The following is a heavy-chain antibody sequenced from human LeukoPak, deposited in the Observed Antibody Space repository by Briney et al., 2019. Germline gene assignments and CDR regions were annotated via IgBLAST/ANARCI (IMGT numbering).Heavy chain of an antibody. CDR3: ARGRYCSADICSGGDAFDI. CDR2: IYTRGST. V-gene: IGHV4-4*07. D-gene: IGHD2-15*01. Sequence: SETLSLTCTVSGGSINNYYWSWIRQPAGKGLEWIGRIYTRGSTNYNPSLKSRVTMSVDTYKNQFSLKLSSVTAADTAVYYCARGRYCSADICSGGDAFDIWGQGTMVSVSS. J-gene: IGHJ3*02. CDR1: GGSINNYY.